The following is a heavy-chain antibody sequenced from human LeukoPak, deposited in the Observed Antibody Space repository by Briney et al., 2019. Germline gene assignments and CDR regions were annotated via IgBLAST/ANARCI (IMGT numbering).Heavy chain of an antibody. CDR2: MSGGGGISSMSGSGGST. CDR3: ARDRSSAAGSIDY. CDR1: EFTFSNYA. V-gene: IGHV3-23*01. J-gene: IGHJ4*02. D-gene: IGHD6-13*01. Sequence: GGSLRLSCAASEFTFSNYAMTWVRQAPGKGLEWVSAMSGGGGISSMSGSGGSTYYADSVKGRFTISRDNSKKTLYLQMDSLRAEDTAVYYCARDRSSAAGSIDYWGQGTLVTVSS.